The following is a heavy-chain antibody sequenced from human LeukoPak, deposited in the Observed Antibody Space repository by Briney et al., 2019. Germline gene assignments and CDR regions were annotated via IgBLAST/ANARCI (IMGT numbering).Heavy chain of an antibody. CDR1: GFAFAEHG. V-gene: IGHV3-20*04. Sequence: GGSLRLSCTASGFAFAEHGMSWVRQVPGKGLEWVSGINWSGGSTGYADPLRGRFTISRDNAKNSLNLQMDSLRAEDTALYYCARAPITSPFYFDYWGQGTLVTVSS. CDR3: ARAPITSPFYFDY. CDR2: INWSGGST. J-gene: IGHJ4*02. D-gene: IGHD2-2*01.